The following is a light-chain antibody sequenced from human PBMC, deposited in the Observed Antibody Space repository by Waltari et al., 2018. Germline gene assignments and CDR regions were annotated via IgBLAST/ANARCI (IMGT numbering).Light chain of an antibody. CDR2: VAS. CDR3: QQSHSPPRT. V-gene: IGKV1-39*01. J-gene: IGKJ1*01. CDR1: QSIDSY. Sequence: DIQMTQSPSSLSASVGDRVTIACRASQSIDSYLNWYQQKPGKAPELLIYVASSLQSGVPSRFNGSGSGTDFTLTISSLQPEDFATYFCQQSHSPPRTFGQGTKVEIK.